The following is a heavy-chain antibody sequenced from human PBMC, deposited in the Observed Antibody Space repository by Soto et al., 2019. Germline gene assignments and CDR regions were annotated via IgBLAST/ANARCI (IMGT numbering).Heavy chain of an antibody. Sequence: QVQLQESGPGLVNPSQTLSLTCTVSGGSISRGSYYWSWIRQHPGKGLEWIGSIYYSGSTYYNPFLKRRVTISVDTAKKHLSPKVSSVNAADTAVYYCARGVLSWGQGTLVTVSS. J-gene: IGHJ5*02. CDR1: GGSISRGSYY. CDR2: IYYSGST. V-gene: IGHV4-31*03. D-gene: IGHD3-16*01. CDR3: ARGVLS.